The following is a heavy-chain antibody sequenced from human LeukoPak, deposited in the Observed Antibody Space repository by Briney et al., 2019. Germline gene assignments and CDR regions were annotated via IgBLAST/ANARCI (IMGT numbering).Heavy chain of an antibody. CDR2: ISAYNGNK. J-gene: IGHJ4*02. V-gene: IGHV1-18*01. CDR1: GYTFTSYG. Sequence: GASVKVSCKASGYTFTSYGISWVRQAPAQGLEWMGWISAYNGNKNYEQKLQGRVTMTTDTSTSTAYMELRSLRSDDTAVYYCARIWWYYYDSSGYYLIDYWGQGTLVTVSS. D-gene: IGHD3-22*01. CDR3: ARIWWYYYDSSGYYLIDY.